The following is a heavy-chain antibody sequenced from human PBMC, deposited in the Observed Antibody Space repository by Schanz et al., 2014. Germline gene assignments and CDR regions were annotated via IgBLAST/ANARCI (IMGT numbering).Heavy chain of an antibody. CDR2: IVPIAGIT. D-gene: IGHD4-17*01. CDR3: ARGYGDSPTDF. Sequence: QVQLIQSGAEVKKPGASVKVSCKASGYTFTSYGINWVRQAPGQGLEWMGWIVPIAGITNYAQRFQGRVTITADKSSDTAYMELSSLRSEDTAVYYCARGYGDSPTDFWGQGTLVTVSS. V-gene: IGHV1-69*09. CDR1: GYTFTSYG. J-gene: IGHJ4*02.